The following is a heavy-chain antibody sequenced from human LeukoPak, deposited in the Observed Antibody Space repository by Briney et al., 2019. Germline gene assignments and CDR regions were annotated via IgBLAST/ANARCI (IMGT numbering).Heavy chain of an antibody. V-gene: IGHV3-30*18. Sequence: GSLRLSCAASGFTVSSNYMSWVRQAPGKGLEWVAVISYDGSNKYYADSVKGRFTISRDNSKNTLYLQMNSLRAEDTAVYYCAKARLRAGDPIDYWGQGTLVTVSS. J-gene: IGHJ4*02. CDR1: GFTVSSNY. CDR2: ISYDGSNK. D-gene: IGHD2-21*02. CDR3: AKARLRAGDPIDY.